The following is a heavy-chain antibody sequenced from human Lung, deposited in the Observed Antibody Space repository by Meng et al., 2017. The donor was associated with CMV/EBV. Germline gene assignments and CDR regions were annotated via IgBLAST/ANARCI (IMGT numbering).Heavy chain of an antibody. D-gene: IGHD6-13*01. CDR1: GGTFSNYA. J-gene: IGHJ6*02. V-gene: IGHV1-69*06. CDR2: IIPVVGTV. CDR3: AKDSRSSSWYLLAAYYYGSDV. Sequence: SXXVSXKASGGTFSNYATTWVRQAPGQGLEWMGGIIPVVGTVHYAQRFQGRVTITADKFTSTVYMELSSLKSEDTAIYYCAKDSRSSSWYLLAAYYYGSDVWXQGTTVTVSS.